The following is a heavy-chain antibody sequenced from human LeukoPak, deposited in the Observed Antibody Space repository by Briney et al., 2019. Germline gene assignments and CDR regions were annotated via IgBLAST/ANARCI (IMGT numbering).Heavy chain of an antibody. CDR2: ISSSSSYI. Sequence: GGSLRLSCAASGFTFSSYSMNWVRQAPGKGLEWVSSISSSSSYIYYADSVKGRFTISRDNAKNSLYLQMNSLRAEDTAVYYCARGRKRNYSPYGMDVWGQGTTVTVSS. CDR1: GFTFSSYS. V-gene: IGHV3-21*01. CDR3: ARGRKRNYSPYGMDV. D-gene: IGHD1-14*01. J-gene: IGHJ6*02.